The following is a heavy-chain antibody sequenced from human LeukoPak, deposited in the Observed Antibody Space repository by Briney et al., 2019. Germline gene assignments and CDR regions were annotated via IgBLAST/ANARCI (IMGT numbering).Heavy chain of an antibody. Sequence: SETLSLTCTVSGGSISSYYWSWIRQPAGNPPPWIGRIYTSGSTNYNPSLKSRVTMSVDTSKNQFSLKLSSVTAADTAVYYCARDAVYGGKDYWGQGTLVTVSS. V-gene: IGHV4-4*07. J-gene: IGHJ4*02. CDR2: IYTSGST. CDR1: GGSISSYY. D-gene: IGHD4-23*01. CDR3: ARDAVYGGKDY.